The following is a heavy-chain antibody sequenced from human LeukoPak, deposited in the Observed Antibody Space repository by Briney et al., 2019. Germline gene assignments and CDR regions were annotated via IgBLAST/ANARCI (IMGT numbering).Heavy chain of an antibody. J-gene: IGHJ5*02. CDR1: GYTFTGYY. CDR2: INPNSGGT. CDR3: ARGALSGWDLLGFDP. D-gene: IGHD6-19*01. V-gene: IGHV1-2*02. Sequence: ASVKVSCKASGYTFTGYYMHWVRQAPGQGLEWVGWINPNSGGTNYAQKFQGRVTMTRDTSISTAYMELSRLRSDVTAVYYCARGALSGWDLLGFDPWGQGTLVTVSS.